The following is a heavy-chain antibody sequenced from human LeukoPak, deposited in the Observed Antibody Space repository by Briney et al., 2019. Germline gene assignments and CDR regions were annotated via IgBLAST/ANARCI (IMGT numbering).Heavy chain of an antibody. V-gene: IGHV3-30*18. CDR2: ISYDGSQK. J-gene: IGHJ4*02. CDR1: GFDFSAFG. D-gene: IGHD1-14*01. CDR3: AKRYPSSPEVVY. Sequence: GGSLRLSCAASGFDFSAFGMNWVRQAPGKGLEWVAVISYDGSQKYYADSVKGRFTISRDNSKNTLYLQMDSLRAEDTAVYYCAKRYPSSPEVVYWGQGTLVIVSS.